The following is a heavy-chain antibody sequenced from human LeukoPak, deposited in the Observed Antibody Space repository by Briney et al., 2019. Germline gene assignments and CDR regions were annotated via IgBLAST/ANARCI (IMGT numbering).Heavy chain of an antibody. CDR3: ARDPEYSSSSREFDY. CDR1: GFTFSSYS. CDR2: VSSSSSYI. V-gene: IGHV3-21*01. Sequence: GGSLRLSCAASGFTFSSYSMNWVRQAPGKGLEWVSSVSSSSSYIYYADSVKGRFTISSDNAKQSLYLQMNSLRAEDTAVFYCARDPEYSSSSREFDYWGQGTLVTVCS. J-gene: IGHJ4*02. D-gene: IGHD6-6*01.